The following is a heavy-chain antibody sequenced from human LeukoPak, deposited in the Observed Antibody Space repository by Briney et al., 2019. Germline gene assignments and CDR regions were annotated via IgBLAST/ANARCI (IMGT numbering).Heavy chain of an antibody. J-gene: IGHJ4*02. D-gene: IGHD3-3*01. V-gene: IGHV4-39*07. Sequence: SETLSLTCTVSGGSISSSSYYWGWIRQPPGKGLEWIGNIYYSGSTYYNPSLKSRVTISVDTSKNQFSLKLSSVTAADTAVYYCARAYYDLWSGYYLDYWGQGTLVTVSS. CDR1: GGSISSSSYY. CDR2: IYYSGST. CDR3: ARAYYDLWSGYYLDY.